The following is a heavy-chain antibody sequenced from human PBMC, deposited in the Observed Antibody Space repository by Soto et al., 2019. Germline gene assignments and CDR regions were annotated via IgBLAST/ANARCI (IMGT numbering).Heavy chain of an antibody. CDR3: ARNGYTYGMDV. CDR1: GGSTSSGGFY. J-gene: IGHJ6*02. V-gene: IGHV4-31*03. Sequence: SETLSLTCTVSGGSTSSGGFYWSWILQHPGKGLEWIGYIYYSGISYYNPSLKSRVSISLATSRNQFPMTLNSVTAADTAVYYCARNGYTYGMDVWGQGATVTVSS. D-gene: IGHD5-18*01. CDR2: IYYSGIS.